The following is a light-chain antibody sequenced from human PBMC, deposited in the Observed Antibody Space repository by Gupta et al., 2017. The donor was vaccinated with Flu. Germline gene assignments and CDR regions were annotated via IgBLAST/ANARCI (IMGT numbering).Light chain of an antibody. CDR2: MCS. CDR1: QRRVHSDGNTY. V-gene: IGKV2-24*01. Sequence: VTLGQPASMCSRSSQRRVHSDGNTYLRWIQLRPGQPRRLLMYMCSIRFCGVPDRFSGSGAGTDFTLKISRVEADDVGIYYCMQITQYPGTFGQGTKVDIK. CDR3: MQITQYPGT. J-gene: IGKJ1*01.